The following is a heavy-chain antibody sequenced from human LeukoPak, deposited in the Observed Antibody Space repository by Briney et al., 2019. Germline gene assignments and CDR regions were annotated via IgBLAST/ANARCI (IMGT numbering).Heavy chain of an antibody. J-gene: IGHJ4*02. CDR3: ARVTYGSGTYGAFDY. CDR2: ISGSGDNT. CDR1: RFTFSTYW. Sequence: GGSLRLSCAASRFTFSTYWMHWVRQAPGKGLVWVSTISGSGDNTYYAGSVKGRFTISRDNSKNTLYLQMNSLRAEDTAVYYCARVTYGSGTYGAFDYWGQGTLVTVSS. V-gene: IGHV3-23*01. D-gene: IGHD3-10*01.